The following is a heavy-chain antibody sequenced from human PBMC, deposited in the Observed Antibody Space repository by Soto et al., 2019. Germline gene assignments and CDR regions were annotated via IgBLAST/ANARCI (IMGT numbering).Heavy chain of an antibody. CDR3: ARNTADPYYYYGMDV. CDR2: IYYSGST. Sequence: SETLSLTCTVSGGSISSSSYYWGWIRQPPGKGLEWIGSIYYSGSTYYNPSLKSRVTISVDTSKNQFSLKLSSVTAADTAVYYCARNTADPYYYYGMDVWGQGTTVTVSS. D-gene: IGHD5-18*01. V-gene: IGHV4-39*01. J-gene: IGHJ6*02. CDR1: GGSISSSSYY.